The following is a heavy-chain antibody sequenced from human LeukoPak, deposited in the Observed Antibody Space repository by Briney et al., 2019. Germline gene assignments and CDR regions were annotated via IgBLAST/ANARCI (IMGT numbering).Heavy chain of an antibody. J-gene: IGHJ4*02. CDR3: GMEGSGHLLFGY. CDR1: GYTLISRY. Sequence: ASVTVSCKASGYTLISRYMHWVRQAPAQGLDRMGISNPSGGLTFYAHRFQGRITITTDKPTRTIYMELRNLRSEATADYYFGMEGSGHLLFGYWGQRTLVT. D-gene: IGHD1-26*01. V-gene: IGHV1-46*01. CDR2: SNPSGGLT.